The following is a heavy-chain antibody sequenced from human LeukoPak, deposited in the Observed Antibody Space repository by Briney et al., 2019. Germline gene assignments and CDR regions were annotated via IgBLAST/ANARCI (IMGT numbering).Heavy chain of an antibody. CDR1: VGTFSSYA. CDR3: ARARRYTNSWYGETWFDY. D-gene: IGHD6-13*01. CDR2: IIPIFGTA. J-gene: IGHJ4*02. Sequence: SVKVSCKASVGTFSSYAISWVRQAPGQGLEWMGGIIPIFGTANYAQKFQGRVTITADETTSTAYMELSSLRSEDTAVYYCARARRYTNSWYGETWFDYWGQGTLVTVSS. V-gene: IGHV1-69*13.